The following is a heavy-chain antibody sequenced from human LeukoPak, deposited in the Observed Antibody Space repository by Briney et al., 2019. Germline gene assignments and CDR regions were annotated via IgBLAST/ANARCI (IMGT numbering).Heavy chain of an antibody. Sequence: GGSLRLSCAASGFTFSSYWMHWVRQAPGEGLVWVSRINNDGSSTNYADSVKGRFTITRDNAKNTLYLQMNSLRAEDTAVYYCARDLMGAPGYWGQGTLVTVSS. D-gene: IGHD1-26*01. J-gene: IGHJ4*02. V-gene: IGHV3-74*01. CDR2: INNDGSST. CDR1: GFTFSSYW. CDR3: ARDLMGAPGY.